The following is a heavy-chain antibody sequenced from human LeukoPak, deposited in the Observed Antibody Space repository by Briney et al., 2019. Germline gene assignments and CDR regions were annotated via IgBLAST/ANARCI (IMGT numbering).Heavy chain of an antibody. D-gene: IGHD2-2*01. CDR2: IYYSGST. V-gene: IGHV4-59*01. CDR3: ASHPEGSTSPSFXY. Sequence: PSETLSLTCTVSGGSISSYYWSWIRQPPGKGLEWIGYIYYSGSTNYNPSLKSRVTISVDTSKSQFSLKLSSVTAADTAVYYCASHPEGSTSPSFXYXXQGTXXTVSX. CDR1: GGSISSYY. J-gene: IGHJ4*02.